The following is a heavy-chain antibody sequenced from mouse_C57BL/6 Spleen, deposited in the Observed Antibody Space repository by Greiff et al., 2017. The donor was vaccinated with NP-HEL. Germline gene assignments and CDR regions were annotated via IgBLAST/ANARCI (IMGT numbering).Heavy chain of an antibody. CDR2: IHPNSGST. CDR1: GYTFTSYW. Sequence: VQLQQPGAELVKPGASVKLSCKASGYTFTSYWMQWVKQRPGQGLEWIGMIHPNSGSTNYNEKFKSKATLTVDKSSSTAYMQLSSLTSEDSAVYYCARSPLDYDVAYWGQGTLVTVSA. V-gene: IGHV1-64*01. CDR3: ARSPLDYDVAY. D-gene: IGHD2-4*01. J-gene: IGHJ3*01.